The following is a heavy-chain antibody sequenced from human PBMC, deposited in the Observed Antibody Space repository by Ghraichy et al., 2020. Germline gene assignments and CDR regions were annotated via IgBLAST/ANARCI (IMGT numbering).Heavy chain of an antibody. Sequence: SETLSLTCAVYGGSFSDYYWSWIRQPPGKGLEWIGEINHSGTANYKPSLKSRFTISVDTSKNQFSLRLTSFTAADTAVYYCARKSPYDGVDYWGQGTLVTVSS. CDR1: GGSFSDYY. D-gene: IGHD3-16*01. J-gene: IGHJ4*02. V-gene: IGHV4-34*01. CDR2: INHSGTA. CDR3: ARKSPYDGVDY.